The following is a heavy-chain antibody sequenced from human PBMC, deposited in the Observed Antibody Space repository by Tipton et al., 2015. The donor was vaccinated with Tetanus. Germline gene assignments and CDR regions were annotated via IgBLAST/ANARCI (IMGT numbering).Heavy chain of an antibody. Sequence: GSLRLSCAASGFTFNRYGINWVRQAPGKGLVWVSSISGSGDTTYYADSVRGRFTVSRDNSKDTVYLDVRSLRDEDTAVYYCARDTVRQQVGGAQWYYLGMDVWGQGTTVTVSS. CDR3: ARDTVRQQVGGAQWYYLGMDV. CDR1: GFTFNRYG. J-gene: IGHJ6*02. D-gene: IGHD6-13*01. V-gene: IGHV3-23*01. CDR2: ISGSGDTT.